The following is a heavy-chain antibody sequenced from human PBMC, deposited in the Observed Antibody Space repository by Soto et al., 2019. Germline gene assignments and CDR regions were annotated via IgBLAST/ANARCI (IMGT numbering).Heavy chain of an antibody. D-gene: IGHD6-19*01. V-gene: IGHV3-23*01. CDR2: ISGSGSTT. J-gene: IGHJ1*01. Sequence: EVQLLESGGGLVQPGGSLRLSCAASGFTFSSYAMSWVRQAPGKGLEWVSGISGSGSTTYYADSVKGRFTISRDNSKNTLYLQMNSLRVEDTAVYYCASSGWYSPDGYFQHWGQGTLVTVSS. CDR3: ASSGWYSPDGYFQH. CDR1: GFTFSSYA.